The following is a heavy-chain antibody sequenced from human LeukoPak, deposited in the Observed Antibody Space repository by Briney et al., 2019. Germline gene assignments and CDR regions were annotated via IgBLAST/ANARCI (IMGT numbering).Heavy chain of an antibody. CDR2: ISAYNGNT. D-gene: IGHD1-1*01. CDR1: GYTFTSCG. CDR3: ARARDCNDVWHYYYYYMDV. V-gene: IGHV1-18*01. Sequence: GASVKVSYKASGYTFTSCGISWVRQATGQGLEWMGWISAYNGNTNYAQKLQGRVTMTTDTSTSTAYMELRSLRSDDTAVYYCARARDCNDVWHYYYYYMDVWGKGTTVTVSS. J-gene: IGHJ6*03.